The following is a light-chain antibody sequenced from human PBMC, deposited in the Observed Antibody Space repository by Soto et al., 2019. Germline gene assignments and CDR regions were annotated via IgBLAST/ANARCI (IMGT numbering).Light chain of an antibody. J-gene: IGLJ3*02. CDR1: STNIGSNS. Sequence: QPVLTQPHSASGTPGQTITISCSGSSTNIGSNSVSWYQQYPRTAPPLLIYDHIQQPSAVPDRFSASKSGTSASLATRGLQAEDEADYYCAASDDRFNGWVFGGGTKVTVL. CDR2: DHI. CDR3: AASDDRFNGWV. V-gene: IGLV1-44*01.